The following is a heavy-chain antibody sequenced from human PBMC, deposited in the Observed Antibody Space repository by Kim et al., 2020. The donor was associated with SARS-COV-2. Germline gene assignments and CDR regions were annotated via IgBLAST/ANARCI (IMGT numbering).Heavy chain of an antibody. CDR3: ARLSPPSGGVDYFDY. CDR1: GGSISSSSYY. V-gene: IGHV4-39*01. D-gene: IGHD6-25*01. J-gene: IGHJ4*02. Sequence: SETLSLTCTVSGGSISSSSYYWGWIRQPPGKGLEWIGSIYYSGSTYYNPSLKSRVTISVDTSKNQFSLKLSSVTAADTAVYYCARLSPPSGGVDYFDYWGQGTLVTVSS. CDR2: IYYSGST.